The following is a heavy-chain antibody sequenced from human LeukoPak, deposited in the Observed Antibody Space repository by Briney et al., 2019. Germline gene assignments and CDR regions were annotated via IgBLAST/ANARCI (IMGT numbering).Heavy chain of an antibody. D-gene: IGHD6-13*01. J-gene: IGHJ4*02. CDR2: IYTGGIT. CDR3: ARDPAPAGGGLDY. V-gene: IGHV3-53*01. Sequence: GGSLRLSCAASGLTVSSNHMAWVRQAPGKGLERVSVIYTGGITYYADSVQGRFTISRDNSKNTLYLHMNSLRVEDTALYYCARDPAPAGGGLDYWGQGTQVTVSS. CDR1: GLTVSSNH.